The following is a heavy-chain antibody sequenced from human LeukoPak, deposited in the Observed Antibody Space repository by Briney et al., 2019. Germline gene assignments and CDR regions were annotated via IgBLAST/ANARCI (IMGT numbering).Heavy chain of an antibody. CDR3: ARDLAPGGSCQPHHY. D-gene: IGHD3-10*01. CDR2: IIPIFGTA. Sequence: ASVKLSCKASEYSFTGYYIHWVRQAPGQGLEWMGGIIPIFGTANYAQKFQGRVTITADESTSTAYMELSSLRSEETAVYYCARDLAPGGSCQPHHYQGPGTLVTVS. CDR1: EYSFTGYY. V-gene: IGHV1-69*13. J-gene: IGHJ4*01.